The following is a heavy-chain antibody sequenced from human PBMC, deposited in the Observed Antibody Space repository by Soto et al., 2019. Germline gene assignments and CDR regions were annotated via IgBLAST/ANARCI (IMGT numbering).Heavy chain of an antibody. J-gene: IGHJ4*02. CDR3: ARWGGGDFYYDSSGYSPKGYFDY. CDR1: GGSFSSGGYS. Sequence: PSETLSLTCAVSGGSFSSGGYSRRWIRQPPVKGLEWTGSIYYSGSPYYNPLLKRRVTISVDTSKSQFSLKLSSVTAADTAVYYCARWGGGDFYYDSSGYSPKGYFDYWGQGTLVTVSS. CDR2: IYYSGSP. D-gene: IGHD3-22*01. V-gene: IGHV4-30-2*03.